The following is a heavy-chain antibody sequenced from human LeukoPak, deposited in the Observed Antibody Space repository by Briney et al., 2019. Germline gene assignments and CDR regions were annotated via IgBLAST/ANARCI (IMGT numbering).Heavy chain of an antibody. D-gene: IGHD5-18*01. V-gene: IGHV4-30-2*01. J-gene: IGHJ4*02. CDR1: GGSISSGGYS. CDR3: AKFGIQLWLSV. CDR2: IYHSGST. Sequence: SQTLSLTCAVSGGSISSGGYSWSWIRQPPGKGLEWIGYIYHSGSTYYNPSLKSRVTISVDRSKNQFSLKLSSVTAADTAVYYCAKFGIQLWLSVWGQGTLVTVSS.